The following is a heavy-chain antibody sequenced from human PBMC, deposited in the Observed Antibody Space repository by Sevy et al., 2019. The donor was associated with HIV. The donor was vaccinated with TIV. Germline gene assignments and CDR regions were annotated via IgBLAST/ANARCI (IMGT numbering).Heavy chain of an antibody. Sequence: GGSLRLSCAASGFTFDDYAMHWVRQAPGKGLELVSGISWNCGSIGYADSVKGRFTISRDNAKNSLYLQMNSLRAEDTALYYCAKDGGHYGDYGGAAFDIWGQGTMVTVSS. J-gene: IGHJ3*02. CDR3: AKDGGHYGDYGGAAFDI. CDR2: ISWNCGSI. CDR1: GFTFDDYA. V-gene: IGHV3-9*01. D-gene: IGHD4-17*01.